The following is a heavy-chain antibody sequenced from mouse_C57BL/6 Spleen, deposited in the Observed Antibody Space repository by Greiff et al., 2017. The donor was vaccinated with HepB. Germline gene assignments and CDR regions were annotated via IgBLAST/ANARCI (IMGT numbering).Heavy chain of an antibody. CDR2: IDPSDSYT. Sequence: QVQLQQPGAELVRPGTSVKLSCKASGYTFTSYWMHWVKQRPGQGLEWIGVIDPSDSYTNYNQKFKGKATLTVDTSSSTAYMQLSSLTSEDSSVDYCARWEATPAYWGQGTLVTVSA. CDR1: GYTFTSYW. D-gene: IGHD3-2*02. J-gene: IGHJ3*01. V-gene: IGHV1-59*01. CDR3: ARWEATPAY.